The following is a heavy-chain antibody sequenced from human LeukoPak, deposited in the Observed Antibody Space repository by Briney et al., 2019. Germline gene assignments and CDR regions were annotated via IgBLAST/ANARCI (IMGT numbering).Heavy chain of an antibody. D-gene: IGHD6-13*01. CDR3: ARAYSSSWYPQYYYYYYYMDV. CDR1: GYTFTGYY. V-gene: IGHV1-2*02. Sequence: ASVKVSCKASGYTFTGYYMHWVRQAPGQGLEWMGWINPNSGGTNYAQKFQGRVTMTRDTSISTAYMELSRLRSDDTAVYYCARAYSSSWYPQYYYYYYYMDVWGKGTTVTVSS. J-gene: IGHJ6*03. CDR2: INPNSGGT.